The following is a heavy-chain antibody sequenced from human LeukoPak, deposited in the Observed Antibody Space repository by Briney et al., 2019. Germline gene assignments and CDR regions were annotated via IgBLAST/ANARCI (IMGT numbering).Heavy chain of an antibody. CDR1: GFTFSSYG. D-gene: IGHD2-21*02. Sequence: HPGGSLRLSCAASGFTFSSYGMHWVRQAPGKGLEWVAVISYDGSNKYYADSVKGRFTISRDNSKNTLYLQMNSLRAEDTAVYYCARDRNSVVTAIQDYWGQGTLVTVSS. J-gene: IGHJ4*02. CDR3: ARDRNSVVTAIQDY. CDR2: ISYDGSNK. V-gene: IGHV3-30*03.